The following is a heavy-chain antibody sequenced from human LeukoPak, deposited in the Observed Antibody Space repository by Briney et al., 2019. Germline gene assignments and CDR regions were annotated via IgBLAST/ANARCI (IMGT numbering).Heavy chain of an antibody. D-gene: IGHD3-3*01. Sequence: SQTLSLTCAVSGGSISSGGYSWSWIRQPPGKGLEWIGYIYHSGSTNYNPSLKSRVTISVDTSKNQFSLKLSSVTAADTAVYYCACLYYDFWSGYYRSSVFDYWGQGTLVTVSS. CDR2: IYHSGST. CDR1: GGSISSGGYS. V-gene: IGHV4-30-2*01. CDR3: ACLYYDFWSGYYRSSVFDY. J-gene: IGHJ4*02.